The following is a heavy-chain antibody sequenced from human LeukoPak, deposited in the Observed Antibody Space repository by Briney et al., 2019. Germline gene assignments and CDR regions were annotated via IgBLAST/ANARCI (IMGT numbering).Heavy chain of an antibody. J-gene: IGHJ4*02. CDR3: AKIAVAGLERHFDY. Sequence: PGGSLRLSCAASGFTFSSSAMSWVRQVPGKGLEWVSAISGSGGSTYYADSVKGRFTISRDNSKNTLYLQMNSLRAEDTAVYYCAKIAVAGLERHFDYWGQGTLVTVSS. D-gene: IGHD6-19*01. CDR1: GFTFSSSA. V-gene: IGHV3-23*01. CDR2: ISGSGGST.